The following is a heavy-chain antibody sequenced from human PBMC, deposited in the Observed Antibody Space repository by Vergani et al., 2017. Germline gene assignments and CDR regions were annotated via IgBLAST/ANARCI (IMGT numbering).Heavy chain of an antibody. V-gene: IGHV3-30*18. J-gene: IGHJ5*02. CDR3: AKDLDFGTPLFGTSLRWIPGWSKAGYNWFDP. Sequence: QVQLVESGGGVVQPGRSLRLSCAASGFTFSSYGMHWVRQAPGKGLEWVAVISYDGSNKYYADSVKGRFTISRDNSKNTLYLQMNSRRAEDTAVYYCAKDLDFGTPLFGTSLRWIPGWSKAGYNWFDPWGQGTLVTVSS. D-gene: IGHD4-17*01. CDR2: ISYDGSNK. CDR1: GFTFSSYG.